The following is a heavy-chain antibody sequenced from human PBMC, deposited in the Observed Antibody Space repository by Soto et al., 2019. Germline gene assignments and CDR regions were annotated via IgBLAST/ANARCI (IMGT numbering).Heavy chain of an antibody. CDR1: GFTFSSYG. V-gene: IGHV3-30*18. Sequence: ESGGGVVQPGRSLRLSCAASGFTFSSYGMHWVRQAPGKGLEWVAVISYDGSNKYYADSVKGRFTISRDNSKNTLYLQMNILRAEDTAVYYCAKDASNCMDVWGQGTTVTVSS. D-gene: IGHD1-1*01. CDR3: AKDASNCMDV. J-gene: IGHJ6*02. CDR2: ISYDGSNK.